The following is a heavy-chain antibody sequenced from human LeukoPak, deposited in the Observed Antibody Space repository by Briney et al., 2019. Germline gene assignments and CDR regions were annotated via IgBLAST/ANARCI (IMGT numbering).Heavy chain of an antibody. Sequence: PSETLSLTCTVSGGSISSYYWSWIRQPPGKGLEWIGYIYYSGSTNYNPSLKSRVTISVDTSKNQFSLKLSSVTAADTAVYYCARAVLLWFGELSLDAFDIWGQGTMVTVSS. CDR2: IYYSGST. CDR3: ARAVLLWFGELSLDAFDI. J-gene: IGHJ3*02. V-gene: IGHV4-59*12. D-gene: IGHD3-10*01. CDR1: GGSISSYY.